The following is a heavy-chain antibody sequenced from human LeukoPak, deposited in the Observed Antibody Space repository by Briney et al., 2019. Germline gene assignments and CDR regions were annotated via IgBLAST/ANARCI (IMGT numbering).Heavy chain of an antibody. J-gene: IGHJ4*02. V-gene: IGHV4-59*08. D-gene: IGHD2-21*01. CDR3: ARWGESEWAFAS. Sequence: SETLSLTCTVSGGSISSYSWNWIRQSPGKGLEWIGYFTLSGTTSYSSSLKSRVTISRDTSKNQLSLKLTSVTAADTAVYYCARWGESEWAFASWGPGTLVTVSS. CDR2: FTLSGTT. CDR1: GGSISSYS.